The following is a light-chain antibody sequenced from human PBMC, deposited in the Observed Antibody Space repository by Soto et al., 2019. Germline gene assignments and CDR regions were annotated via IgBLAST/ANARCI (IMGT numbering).Light chain of an antibody. CDR1: QSISSW. CDR3: HQYNSYPCT. V-gene: IGKV1-5*03. Sequence: DIQMTQSPSTLSASVGDRVTITCRASQSISSWLAWYQQKPGKAPKLLIYKASSLESGVPSRFSGSGSGTEFTLTTSSLQPDAFATYYCHQYNSYPCTFGQGTKLEIK. CDR2: KAS. J-gene: IGKJ2*02.